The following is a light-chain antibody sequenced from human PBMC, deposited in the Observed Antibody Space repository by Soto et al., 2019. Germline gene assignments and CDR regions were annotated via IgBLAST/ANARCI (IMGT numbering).Light chain of an antibody. Sequence: IQLTQSPSSLSPSVGDRVTITCRASQGISSYLAWYQQKPGKAPKLLIYAASTLQSGVPSRFSGSGSGTDFTLTISSLQPADFATYYCQQLNDYPITFGQGTRLAIK. V-gene: IGKV1-9*01. CDR2: AAS. CDR1: QGISSY. J-gene: IGKJ5*01. CDR3: QQLNDYPIT.